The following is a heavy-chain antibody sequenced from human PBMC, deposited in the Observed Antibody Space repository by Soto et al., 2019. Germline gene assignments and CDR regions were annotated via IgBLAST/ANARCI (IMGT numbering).Heavy chain of an antibody. CDR2: IYHSGST. J-gene: IGHJ4*02. D-gene: IGHD6-6*01. V-gene: IGHV4-4*02. CDR3: ARDRGVSSSSQSFDY. Sequence: QVQLQESGPGLVKPSGTLSLTCAVSGGSISSSNWWSWVRQPPGKGLEWIGEIYHSGSTNYNPSLKSRVTISVDQSKNQCSLKVSSVTAAHTAVYYCARDRGVSSSSQSFDYWGQGTLVTVSS. CDR1: GGSISSSNW.